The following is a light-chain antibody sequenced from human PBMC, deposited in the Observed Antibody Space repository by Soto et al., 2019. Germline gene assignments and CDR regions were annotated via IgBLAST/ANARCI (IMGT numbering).Light chain of an antibody. CDR1: QSISDS. CDR3: QQSYTTPLFT. CDR2: AAS. Sequence: DIQMTQSPSSLSASVGDRVTITCRASQSISDSLNWYQRKPGKAPRLLIYAASTLQSGVPSRFSGSGSGTKYTLTISSLQPEDFATYYCQQSYTTPLFTFGSGTKVDIK. J-gene: IGKJ3*01. V-gene: IGKV1-39*01.